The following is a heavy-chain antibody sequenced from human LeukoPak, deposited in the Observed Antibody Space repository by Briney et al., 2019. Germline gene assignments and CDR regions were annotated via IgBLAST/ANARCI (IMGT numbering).Heavy chain of an antibody. D-gene: IGHD6-13*01. CDR3: AKGHGRAAAGRDWFDP. Sequence: PGGSLRLSCAASGFTFSSYAMSWVRQAPGKGLEWVSAISGSGGSTYYADSVKGRFTISRDNSTNTLYLQMNSLRAEDTAVYYCAKGHGRAAAGRDWFDPWGQGTLVTVSS. CDR1: GFTFSSYA. V-gene: IGHV3-23*01. CDR2: ISGSGGST. J-gene: IGHJ5*02.